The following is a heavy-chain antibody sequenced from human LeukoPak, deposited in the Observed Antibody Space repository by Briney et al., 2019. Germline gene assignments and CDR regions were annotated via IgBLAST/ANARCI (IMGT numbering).Heavy chain of an antibody. Sequence: SETLSLTCTVSGGSISSSSYYWGWIRQPPGKGLEWIGSIYYSGSTYYNPSLKSRVTISVDTSKKHFSLKLSALTAADTAVYYCAAARYCSSTSSAFDIWGQGTMVTASS. CDR3: AAARYCSSTSSAFDI. D-gene: IGHD2-2*01. CDR1: GGSISSSSYY. J-gene: IGHJ3*02. V-gene: IGHV4-39*02. CDR2: IYYSGST.